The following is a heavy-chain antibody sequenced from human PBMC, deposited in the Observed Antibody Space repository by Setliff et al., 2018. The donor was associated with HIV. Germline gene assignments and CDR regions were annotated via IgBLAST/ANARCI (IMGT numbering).Heavy chain of an antibody. D-gene: IGHD3-16*01. J-gene: IGHJ4*02. CDR1: GFTVSSNY. CDR3: ARDRIESALNY. V-gene: IGHV3-66*01. CDR2: IYSGGST. Sequence: GGSLRLSCAASGFTVSSNYMSWVRQAPGKGLEWVSVIYSGGSTYYADSVKGRFTISRDNSKNTLYLQMNSLRAEDTAVYYCARDRIESALNYWGQGTLVTVSS.